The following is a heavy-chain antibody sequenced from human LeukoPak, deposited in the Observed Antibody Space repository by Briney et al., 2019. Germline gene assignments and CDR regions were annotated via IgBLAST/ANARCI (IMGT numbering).Heavy chain of an antibody. V-gene: IGHV4-30-2*01. D-gene: IGHD3-10*01. CDR3: ASLYGSGSYYNVDY. J-gene: IGHJ4*02. CDR1: GGSISSGGYS. CDR2: IYHSGST. Sequence: SQTLSLTCAVSGGSISSGGYSGSWIRQPPGKGLGWIGYIYHSGSTYYNPSLKGRVTISVDRSKNPFSLKLSSVTAADTAVYYCASLYGSGSYYNVDYWGQGTLGTVSS.